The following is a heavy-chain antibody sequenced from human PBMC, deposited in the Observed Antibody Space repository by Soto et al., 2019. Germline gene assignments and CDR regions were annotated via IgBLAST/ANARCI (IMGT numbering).Heavy chain of an antibody. V-gene: IGHV4-61*01. D-gene: IGHD3-22*01. J-gene: IGHJ4*02. CDR1: GGSVTSVSYY. CDR2: IYSSGST. CDR3: ARAPYYYDGSGQNIHFDY. Sequence: PSETLSLTCTVSGGSVTSVSYYWSWIRQPPGKGLEWIGYIYSSGSTNYNPSLKSRVTISVDTSKTQFSLKLSSANAADPAVSYCARAPYYYDGSGQNIHFDYGGQGTLVTVSS.